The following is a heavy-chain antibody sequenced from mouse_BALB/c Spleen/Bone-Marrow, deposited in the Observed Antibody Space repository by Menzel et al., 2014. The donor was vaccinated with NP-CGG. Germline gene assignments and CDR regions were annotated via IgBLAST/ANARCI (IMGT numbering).Heavy chain of an antibody. V-gene: IGHV14-3*02. J-gene: IGHJ2*01. Sequence: EVKLMESGAELVKPGASAKLSCTASGFNIKDTYMHWVKQRPEQGLEWIGRIDPANGNTKYDPKFQGKATITADTSSNTAYLQLSSLTSEDTAVYYCARYYYGYYFDYWGQGTTLTVSS. CDR1: GFNIKDTY. D-gene: IGHD1-1*01. CDR2: IDPANGNT. CDR3: ARYYYGYYFDY.